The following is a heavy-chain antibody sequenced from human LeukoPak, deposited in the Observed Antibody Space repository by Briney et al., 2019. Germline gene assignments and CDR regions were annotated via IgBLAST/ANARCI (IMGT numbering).Heavy chain of an antibody. J-gene: IGHJ4*02. D-gene: IGHD3-9*01. CDR1: GFTFSSYS. Sequence: GGSLRLSCAASGFTFSSYSMNWVRQAPGKGLEWVSSISSSGSYMYYADSVKGRFTISRDNDKNSLYLQMSSLRAEDTAVYYCASVIEVWIWLFDCWGQGTLVTVSS. CDR2: ISSSGSYM. V-gene: IGHV3-21*01. CDR3: ASVIEVWIWLFDC.